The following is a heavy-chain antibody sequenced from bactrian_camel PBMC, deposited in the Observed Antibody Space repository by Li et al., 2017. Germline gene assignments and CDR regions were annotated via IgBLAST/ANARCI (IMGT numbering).Heavy chain of an antibody. CDR1: GPSTYMYC. Sequence: GSLRLSCAASGPSTYMYCMGWFRQAPGKEREGVVVISTGDGSTYYVESVKGRFTISKDNAENTVYLQMNSLKPEDTGVYYCAAAMGVAWWPLPDDFPYWGQGTQVTVS. CDR3: AAAMGVAWWPLPDDFPY. CDR2: ISTGDGST. V-gene: IGHV3S25*01. J-gene: IGHJ6*01. D-gene: IGHD1*01.